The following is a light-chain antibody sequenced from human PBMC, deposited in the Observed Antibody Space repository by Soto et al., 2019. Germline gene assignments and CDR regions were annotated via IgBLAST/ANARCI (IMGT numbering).Light chain of an antibody. CDR1: SSDVGGYNY. Sequence: QSVVTQPAAVSGSRGQSITISCTATSSDVGGYNYVSWYQQHPGKAPKLMIYDVSNRPSGVSNRFSGSKSVNTASLTISGLQAEGEADYYCRSYTSSSTSVFGTGTKVTVL. CDR3: RSYTSSSTSV. V-gene: IGLV2-14*01. J-gene: IGLJ1*01. CDR2: DVS.